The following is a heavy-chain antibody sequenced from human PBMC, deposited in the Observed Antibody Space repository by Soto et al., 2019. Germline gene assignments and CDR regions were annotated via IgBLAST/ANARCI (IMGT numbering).Heavy chain of an antibody. CDR1: GGSVSRDNW. CDR3: AENGSYDLVN. J-gene: IGHJ4*02. CDR2: IHHSGST. V-gene: IGHV4-4*02. D-gene: IGHD3-16*01. Sequence: TLSLTCGVSGGSVSRDNWWSWVRQAPGKGLEWIGEIHHSGSTNYSPSLKSRVTMSVDKSRNQFSLKLTSVTAADTAVYYCAENGSYDLVNWGQGTRVTVSS.